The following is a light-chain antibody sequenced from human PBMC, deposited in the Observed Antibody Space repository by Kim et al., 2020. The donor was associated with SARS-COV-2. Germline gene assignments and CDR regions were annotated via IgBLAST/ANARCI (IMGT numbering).Light chain of an antibody. CDR2: QDS. CDR3: QAWDSSTHWV. V-gene: IGLV3-1*01. J-gene: IGLJ3*02. Sequence: VSPGQTASITCSGEKLGDKYACWYQQKTGQSPVLVIYQDSKRPSGIPERFSGSNSGNTATLTISGTQAMDEADYYCQAWDSSTHWVFGGGTQLTVL. CDR1: KLGDKY.